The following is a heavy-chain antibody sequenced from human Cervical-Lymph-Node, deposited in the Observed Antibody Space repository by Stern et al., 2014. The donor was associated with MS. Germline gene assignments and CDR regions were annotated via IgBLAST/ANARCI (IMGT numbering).Heavy chain of an antibody. CDR1: GNTFHSHA. CDR3: ATAFYDSSGLYIDH. J-gene: IGHJ4*02. CDR2: IIPIFGTP. D-gene: IGHD3-22*01. V-gene: IGHV1-69*06. Sequence: VQLVASGAEVKKPGSSVKVSCKASGNTFHSHAISWVRQAPGQGLDWLGGIIPIFGTPNYAEYLQGRVTITADKSTNTTYMEMTRLRSEDTAVYYCATAFYDSSGLYIDHWGQGTLVTVSS.